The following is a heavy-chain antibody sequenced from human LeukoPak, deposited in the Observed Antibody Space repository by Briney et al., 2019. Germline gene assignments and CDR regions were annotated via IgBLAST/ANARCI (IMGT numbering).Heavy chain of an antibody. CDR3: ARHVYSSSWYIYYYGMDV. Sequence: SETLSLTCAVSGGSISSGGYSWSWIRQAPGKGLEWIGYIYYSGSTNYNPSLKSRVTISVDTSKNQFSLKLSSVTAADTAVYYCARHVYSSSWYIYYYGMDVWGQGTTVTVSS. CDR2: IYYSGST. V-gene: IGHV4-61*08. J-gene: IGHJ6*02. CDR1: GGSISSGGYS. D-gene: IGHD6-13*01.